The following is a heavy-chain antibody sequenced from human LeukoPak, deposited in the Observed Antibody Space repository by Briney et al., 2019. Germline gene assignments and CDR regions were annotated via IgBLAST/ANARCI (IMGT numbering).Heavy chain of an antibody. CDR3: ARWYCSSNTCYYDY. D-gene: IGHD2-2*01. J-gene: IGHJ4*02. Sequence: QAGGSLRLSCAASGFTVSNNYMSWVRQAPGKGLEWVSFIYNTGDTYYADSVKGRFTISRDNSKNTLYLQMNSLRAEDTAVYYCARWYCSSNTCYYDYWGQGTLVTVSS. CDR2: IYNTGDT. CDR1: GFTVSNNY. V-gene: IGHV3-53*01.